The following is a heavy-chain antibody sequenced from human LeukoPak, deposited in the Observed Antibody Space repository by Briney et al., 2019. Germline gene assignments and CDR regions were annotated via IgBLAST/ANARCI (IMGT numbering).Heavy chain of an antibody. CDR3: ARAEQGITIFGVVQGWFGP. D-gene: IGHD3-3*01. Sequence: SETLSLTCTVSGYSISSGYYWGWIRQPPGKWLEWIGSIHHSGSTYYNPSLKSRVTISVDTSKNQFSLKLSSVTAADTSVYYCARAEQGITIFGVVQGWFGPWGQGTLVTVSS. J-gene: IGHJ5*02. CDR2: IHHSGST. V-gene: IGHV4-38-2*02. CDR1: GYSISSGYY.